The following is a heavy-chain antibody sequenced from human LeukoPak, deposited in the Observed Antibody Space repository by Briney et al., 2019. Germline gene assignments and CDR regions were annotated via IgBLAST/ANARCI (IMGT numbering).Heavy chain of an antibody. Sequence: VASVKVSCKASGGTFSSYAITWVRQAPGQGREWMGRIIPIFGTANYAQKFQGRVTITTDESTSTAYMELSTLRSDDTAVYYCARERPPGDSSNWFLEGYFDIWGQGTLVTVSS. V-gene: IGHV1-69*05. CDR2: IIPIFGTA. CDR3: ARERPPGDSSNWFLEGYFDI. CDR1: GGTFSSYA. J-gene: IGHJ4*02. D-gene: IGHD6-13*01.